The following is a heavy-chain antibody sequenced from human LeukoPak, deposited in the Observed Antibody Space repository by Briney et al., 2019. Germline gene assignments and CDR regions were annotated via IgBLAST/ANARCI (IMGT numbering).Heavy chain of an antibody. J-gene: IGHJ6*02. D-gene: IGHD5-24*01. Sequence: GGSLRLSCAASKFIFSDYYMSWIRQAPGKGLEWLSYISGGGETIYYADSVKGRFTISRDNAKNSLYLQMNSLRAEDTAVYYCASAEENYYYYYGMDVWGQGTTVTVSS. CDR1: KFIFSDYY. CDR2: ISGGGETI. CDR3: ASAEENYYYYYGMDV. V-gene: IGHV3-11*04.